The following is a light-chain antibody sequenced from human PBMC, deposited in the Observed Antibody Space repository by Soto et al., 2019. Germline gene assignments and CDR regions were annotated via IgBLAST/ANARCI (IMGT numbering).Light chain of an antibody. Sequence: DIQLTQSPSFLSASVGDRVTITCRASQSISSHVAWYRQKSGKAPMLLIYAASTLQSGVPSRFSGSGSGTEFTLTISSLHPEDFATYYCQHLGSFPLAFGGGTTVEI. V-gene: IGKV1-9*01. J-gene: IGKJ4*01. CDR3: QHLGSFPLA. CDR2: AAS. CDR1: QSISSH.